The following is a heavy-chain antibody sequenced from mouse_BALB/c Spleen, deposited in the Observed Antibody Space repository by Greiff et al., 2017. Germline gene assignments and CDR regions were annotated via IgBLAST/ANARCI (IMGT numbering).Heavy chain of an antibody. D-gene: IGHD1-1*01. CDR3: ARFAYYYGSSYFDY. CDR2: ISSGGGNT. Sequence: EVQRVESGGGLVKPGGSLKLSCAASGFTFSSYTMSWVRQTPEKRLEWVATISSGGGNTYYPDSVKGRFTISRDNAKNNLYLQMSSLRSEDTALYYCARFAYYYGSSYFDYWGQGTTLTVSS. V-gene: IGHV5-9*03. CDR1: GFTFSSYT. J-gene: IGHJ2*01.